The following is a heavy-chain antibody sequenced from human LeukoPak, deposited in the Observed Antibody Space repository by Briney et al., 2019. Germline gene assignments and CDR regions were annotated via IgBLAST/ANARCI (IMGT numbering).Heavy chain of an antibody. CDR3: AKDFVRWPTPVW. D-gene: IGHD3-16*01. CDR2: LYSGGNT. Sequence: GGSLRLSCAASGFSVSNNYMTWVRQVPGKGLEWVSVLYSGGNTYYADSVKGRFTISRDISKNTVHLQMNSLRTEDTAVYYCAKDFVRWPTPVWGGQGTLVTVSS. V-gene: IGHV3-53*01. CDR1: GFSVSNNY. J-gene: IGHJ4*02.